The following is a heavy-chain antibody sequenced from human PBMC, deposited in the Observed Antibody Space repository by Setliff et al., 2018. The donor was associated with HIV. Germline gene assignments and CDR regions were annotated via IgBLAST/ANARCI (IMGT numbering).Heavy chain of an antibody. J-gene: IGHJ6*03. Sequence: ASVKVSCKPSGHTFTNYDIHWMRRATGQGLEWMGWMNPSSGVSGYALKFHDRVTMTRDTSITTAYMELSSLTSEDTAVYYCARDLAYCSGGSCYRPLIYYFYYMDVWGKGTTVTVSS. V-gene: IGHV1-8*01. CDR1: GHTFTNYD. D-gene: IGHD2-15*01. CDR2: MNPSSGVS. CDR3: ARDLAYCSGGSCYRPLIYYFYYMDV.